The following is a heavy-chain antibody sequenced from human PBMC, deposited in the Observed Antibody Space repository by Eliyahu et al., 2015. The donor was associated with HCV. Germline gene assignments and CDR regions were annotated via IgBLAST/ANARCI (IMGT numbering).Heavy chain of an antibody. D-gene: IGHD3-16*01. CDR3: AREFGALFPFDY. CDR2: ISSSGSTM. J-gene: IGHJ4*02. V-gene: IGHV3-48*03. CDR1: GFTFSNYE. Sequence: AASGFTFSNYEMNWVRQAPGKGLEWVSYISSSGSTMYYAASVKGRFTISRDNAKNSLYLQMNSLRAEDTAVYYCAREFGALFPFDYWGQGTLVTVSS.